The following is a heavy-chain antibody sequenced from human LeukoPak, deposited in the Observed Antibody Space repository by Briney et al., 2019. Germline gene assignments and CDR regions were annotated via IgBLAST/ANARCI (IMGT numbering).Heavy chain of an antibody. J-gene: IGHJ4*02. V-gene: IGHV1-2*02. Sequence: ASVKVSCKASGYTFTGYYIHWVRQAPGQGLEWMGWIDPNSGGTIYAQNFQGRVTMTRDTSISTAYMELSRLRPDDTAVYYCARSLWNSNYFDYWGQGTLVTVSS. CDR1: GYTFTGYY. CDR2: IDPNSGGT. CDR3: ARSLWNSNYFDY. D-gene: IGHD2/OR15-2a*01.